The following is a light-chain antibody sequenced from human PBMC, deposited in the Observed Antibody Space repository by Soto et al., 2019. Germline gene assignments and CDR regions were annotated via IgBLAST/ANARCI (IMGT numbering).Light chain of an antibody. Sequence: EIVLTQSPGTLSLSPGERATLSCRASRSFASSYLAWYQRKPGQAPRLLIYAASNRATGIPDRFTGSGYGTDFPLTISRVEPEDCAVYYCQHYGPSTPYTFGHGTKVEIK. CDR1: RSFASSY. CDR3: QHYGPSTPYT. V-gene: IGKV3-20*01. CDR2: AAS. J-gene: IGKJ2*01.